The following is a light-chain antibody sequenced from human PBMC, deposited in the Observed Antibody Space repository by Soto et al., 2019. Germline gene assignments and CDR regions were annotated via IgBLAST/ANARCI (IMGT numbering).Light chain of an antibody. Sequence: EIERAQAPTPLSVSPGDRATPSCRASQSVSILLAWYQQKPGQAPRILIHGATTRATGIPARFSGSGSGTEFTLTISSLQSEDVAVYYCQQYNNWPRTLGQGTKVDI. CDR1: QSVSIL. CDR2: GAT. CDR3: QQYNNWPRT. J-gene: IGKJ1*01. V-gene: IGKV3-15*01.